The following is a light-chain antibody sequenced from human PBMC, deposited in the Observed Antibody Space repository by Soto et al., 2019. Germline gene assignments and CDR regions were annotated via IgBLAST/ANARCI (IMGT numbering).Light chain of an antibody. CDR1: QRVSSY. V-gene: IGKV3-11*01. Sequence: EILLTQSPATLSLSRVERATLSCRASQRVSSYLAWYQQKPGQAPRLLTYDASKRATGITASFSGSGSATDFTLPISRLEPEDFAVYYCQQRRTWPLFGGGTKVDI. J-gene: IGKJ4*01. CDR3: QQRRTWPL. CDR2: DAS.